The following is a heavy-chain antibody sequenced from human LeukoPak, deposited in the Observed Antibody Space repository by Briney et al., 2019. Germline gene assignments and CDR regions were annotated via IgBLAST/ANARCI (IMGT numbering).Heavy chain of an antibody. V-gene: IGHV1-18*01. Sequence: ASVKVSCKASGYTFTSYGISWVRQAPGQGLEWMGWISAYNGNTNYAQKLQGRVTMTRDTSISTAYMELSRLRSDDTAVYYCARALRYFDWYTNYWGQGTLVTVSS. CDR3: ARALRYFDWYTNY. CDR1: GYTFTSYG. J-gene: IGHJ4*02. D-gene: IGHD3-9*01. CDR2: ISAYNGNT.